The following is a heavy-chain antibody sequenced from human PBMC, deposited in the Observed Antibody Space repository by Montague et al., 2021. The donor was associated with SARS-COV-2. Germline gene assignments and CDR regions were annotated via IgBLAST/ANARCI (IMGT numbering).Heavy chain of an antibody. D-gene: IGHD4-23*01. CDR2: IYDGRAV. CDR1: GGSITGYY. J-gene: IGHJ3*02. Sequence: SETLSLTCTVSGGSITGYYWSWLRRSPGKALEWIAYIYDGRAVNSNPSLGSRVTISTDTSKNQLSLKVNSVTAAVTAVYYCVRDHPYGGPRGAYDIWGQGTVVTVAS. V-gene: IGHV4-59*01. CDR3: VRDHPYGGPRGAYDI.